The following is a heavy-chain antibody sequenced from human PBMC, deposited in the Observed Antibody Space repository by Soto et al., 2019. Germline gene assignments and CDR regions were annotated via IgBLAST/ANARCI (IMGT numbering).Heavy chain of an antibody. J-gene: IGHJ4*02. CDR2: ISGSGGST. V-gene: IGHV3-23*01. Sequence: AGGSLRLSCAASGFTFSSYAMIWVRQAPGKGLEWVSAISGSGGSTYYADSVKGRFTISRDNSKNTPYLQMNSLRAEDTAVYYCAKPLHYIAAAGLFDYWGQGTLVTVSS. CDR1: GFTFSSYA. CDR3: AKPLHYIAAAGLFDY. D-gene: IGHD6-13*01.